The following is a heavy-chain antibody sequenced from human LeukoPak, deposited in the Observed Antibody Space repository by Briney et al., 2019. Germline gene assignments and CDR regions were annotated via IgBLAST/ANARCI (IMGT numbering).Heavy chain of an antibody. CDR3: ARDETAMVLGAFDI. D-gene: IGHD5-18*01. J-gene: IGHJ3*02. V-gene: IGHV3-11*01. CDR2: ISSSGSTI. CDR1: GSTFSDYY. Sequence: GGSLRLSCAASGSTFSDYYMSWIRQALGKGLEWVSYISSSGSTIYYADSVKGRFTISRDNAKNSLYLQMNSLRAEDTAVYYCARDETAMVLGAFDIWGQGTMVTVSP.